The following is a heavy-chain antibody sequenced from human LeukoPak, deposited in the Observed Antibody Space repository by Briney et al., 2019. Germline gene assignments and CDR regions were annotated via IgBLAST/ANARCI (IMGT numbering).Heavy chain of an antibody. J-gene: IGHJ4*02. CDR3: ARAGQWFFDY. D-gene: IGHD2-8*01. CDR2: IYHSGST. Sequence: SETLSLTCAVSGGSISSGGYSWSWIRQPPGKGLEWIGYIYHSGSTYYNPSLKSRVTISVDRSKNQFSLKLSSVTAADTVVYYCARAGQWFFDYWGQGTLVTVSS. CDR1: GGSISSGGYS. V-gene: IGHV4-30-2*01.